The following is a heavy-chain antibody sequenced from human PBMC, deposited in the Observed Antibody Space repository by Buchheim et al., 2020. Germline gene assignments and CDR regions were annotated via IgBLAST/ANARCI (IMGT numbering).Heavy chain of an antibody. V-gene: IGHV7-4-1*02. Sequence: QVQLVQSGSELKKPGASVKVSCKASGYTFTSYAMNWVRQAPGQGLEWMGWINTNTGNPTYAQGFTGRFVFSLDTSASTAYLQISSLKAEDTAVYYCARAPSYYDFWSGLMPPDYYYYMDVWGKGTT. CDR3: ARAPSYYDFWSGLMPPDYYYYMDV. CDR1: GYTFTSYA. D-gene: IGHD3-3*01. J-gene: IGHJ6*03. CDR2: INTNTGNP.